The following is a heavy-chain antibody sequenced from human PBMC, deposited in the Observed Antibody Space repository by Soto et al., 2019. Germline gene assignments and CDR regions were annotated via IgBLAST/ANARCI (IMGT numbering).Heavy chain of an antibody. Sequence: SETLSLTCTVSGGSMSSNYWTWIRQPPGKGLEWIGYIYYSGSTYYNPSLKSRVTISVDTSKNQFSLKLSSVTAADTAVYYCARAGETRLGEFSFTLWPWGQGTMVTVSS. J-gene: IGHJ3*01. V-gene: IGHV4-59*08. CDR3: ARAGETRLGEFSFTLWP. CDR2: IYYSGST. CDR1: GGSMSSNY. D-gene: IGHD3-16*02.